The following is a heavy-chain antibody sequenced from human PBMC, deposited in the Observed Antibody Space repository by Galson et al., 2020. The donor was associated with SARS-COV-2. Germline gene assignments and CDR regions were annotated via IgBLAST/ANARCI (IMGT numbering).Heavy chain of an antibody. CDR2: ISGSGGST. D-gene: IGHD2-2*01. J-gene: IGHJ5*02. Sequence: GESLKISCAASGFTFSSYAMSWVRQAPGKGLEWVSAISGSGGSTYYADSVKGRFTISRDNSKNTLYLQMNSLRAEDTAVYYCAKDLTLIVVVPAAENWFDPWGQGTLVTVSS. CDR3: AKDLTLIVVVPAAENWFDP. V-gene: IGHV3-23*01. CDR1: GFTFSSYA.